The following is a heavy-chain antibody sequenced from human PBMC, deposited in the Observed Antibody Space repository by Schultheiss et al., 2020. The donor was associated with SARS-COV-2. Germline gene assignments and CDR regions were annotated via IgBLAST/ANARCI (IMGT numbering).Heavy chain of an antibody. CDR2: IYPGDSYT. CDR1: GYSFTSYW. D-gene: IGHD5-18*01. J-gene: IGHJ4*02. Sequence: GESLKISCKGSGYSFTSYWIGWVRQMPGKGLEWMGIIYPGDSYTNYSPSFQGHVTISADKSISTAYLQWSSLKASDTAMYYCARQSSGYNSGSDYWGQGTLVTVSS. CDR3: ARQSSGYNSGSDY. V-gene: IGHV5-51*01.